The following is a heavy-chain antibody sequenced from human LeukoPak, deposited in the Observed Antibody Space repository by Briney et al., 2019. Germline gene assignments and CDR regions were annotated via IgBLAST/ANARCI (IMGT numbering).Heavy chain of an antibody. CDR1: GFTFSSYA. D-gene: IGHD3-22*01. V-gene: IGHV3-23*01. CDR3: ALRITMIVVVRK. J-gene: IGHJ4*02. Sequence: GGSLRLSCAASGFTFSSYAMSWVRQAPGKGLEWVSAISGSGGSTYYADSAKGRFTISRDNSKNTLYLQMNSLRAEDTAVYYCALRITMIVVVRKWGQGTLVTVSS. CDR2: ISGSGGST.